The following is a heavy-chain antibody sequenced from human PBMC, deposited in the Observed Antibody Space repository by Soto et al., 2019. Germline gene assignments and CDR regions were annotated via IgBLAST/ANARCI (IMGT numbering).Heavy chain of an antibody. CDR2: VYYRGRS. CDR1: GGSVSNRNYY. Sequence: PSETLSLTCTVSGGSVSNRNYYWGCVRQSPGKGLEWIGSVYYRGRSYSKSSVKSRVTISVDTSKNQFSLNLNSVTASDTAVYYCVSQRTSVLTQAYFDYWGPGALVTVSS. V-gene: IGHV4-39*01. J-gene: IGHJ4*02. D-gene: IGHD2-8*01. CDR3: VSQRTSVLTQAYFDY.